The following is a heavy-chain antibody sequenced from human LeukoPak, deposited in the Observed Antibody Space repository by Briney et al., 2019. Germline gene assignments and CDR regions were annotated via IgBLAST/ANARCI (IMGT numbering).Heavy chain of an antibody. CDR1: GFSLGSSGVS. D-gene: IGHD3-10*01. CDR3: ARISGAMVRGSGAFDI. V-gene: IGHV2-70*11. Sequence: SGPTLVNPTQTLTLTCTFSGFSLGSSGVSVSWIRQPPGKALEWLARFDWDDDKYYSISLKTRLTISKDTSKNQVVLTMTNMDPVDTATYYCARISGAMVRGSGAFDIWGQGTMVTVSS. J-gene: IGHJ3*02. CDR2: FDWDDDK.